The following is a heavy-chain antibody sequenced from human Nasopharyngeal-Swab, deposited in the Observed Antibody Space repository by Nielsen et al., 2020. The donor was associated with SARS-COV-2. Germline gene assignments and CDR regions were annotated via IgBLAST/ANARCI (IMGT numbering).Heavy chain of an antibody. CDR3: TTDFYFDY. J-gene: IGHJ4*02. V-gene: IGHV3-73*01. CDR2: IGDKDHNYAT. Sequence: GESLKISCAASGFIFSGSAMHWVRQASGKGLEWVGRIGDKDHNYATTYGASMKGRFTISRDDSKNTAFLQMDSLKTEDTALYYCTTDFYFDYWGQGTLVTASS. CDR1: GFIFSGSA.